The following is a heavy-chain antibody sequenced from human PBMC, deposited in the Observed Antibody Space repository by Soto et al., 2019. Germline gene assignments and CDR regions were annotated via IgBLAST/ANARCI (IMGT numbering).Heavy chain of an antibody. CDR2: LYYSGST. D-gene: IGHD3-10*01. V-gene: IGHV4-59*01. CDR3: ARGVLWFVYYFDY. J-gene: IGHJ4*02. Sequence: QVQLQESGPGLVKPSETLSLTCTVSGGSISSYYWSWIRQPPGKGLEGIGYLYYSGSTNYNPSLKSRVTISVDTSKNQFSLKLGSVTAADTAVYYCARGVLWFVYYFDYWGQGTLVTVSS. CDR1: GGSISSYY.